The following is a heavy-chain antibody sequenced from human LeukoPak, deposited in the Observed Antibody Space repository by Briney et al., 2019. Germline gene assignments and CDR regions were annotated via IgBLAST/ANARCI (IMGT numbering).Heavy chain of an antibody. J-gene: IGHJ4*02. CDR3: ARGRITIFGVVKYFDY. D-gene: IGHD3-3*01. V-gene: IGHV1-2*06. CDR1: GYTFTGYY. Sequence: ASVKVSCKASGYTFTGYYMHWVRQAPGQGLEWMGRINPNSGGTNYAQKFQGRVTMTRDTSISTAYMELSRLRSDDTAVYYCARGRITIFGVVKYFDYWGQGTLVTVSS. CDR2: INPNSGGT.